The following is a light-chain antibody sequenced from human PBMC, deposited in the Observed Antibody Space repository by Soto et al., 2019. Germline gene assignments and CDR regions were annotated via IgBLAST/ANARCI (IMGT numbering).Light chain of an antibody. Sequence: QSVLTQPPSVSAAPGQKVTISCSESSANIGSNYVSWYQHIPGTAPKLVIYDSDKRPSEIPDRFSGSKSGTSATLDITGLQTGDEADYYCGAWDGSLSVVLFGGGTKVTVL. V-gene: IGLV1-51*01. CDR3: GAWDGSLSVVL. CDR2: DSD. CDR1: SANIGSNY. J-gene: IGLJ2*01.